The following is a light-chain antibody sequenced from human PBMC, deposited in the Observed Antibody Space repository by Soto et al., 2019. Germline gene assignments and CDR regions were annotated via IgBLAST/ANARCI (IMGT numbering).Light chain of an antibody. Sequence: AIQLTQSPSSLSASVGDRVTITCRASQDIRGALAWYQQKPGKPPKLLIFDVSGLQSGVPSRFSGSGSGTDFPLTISSLQPEDFATYYCQQFNTYPITFGQGTRLEIK. CDR1: QDIRGA. J-gene: IGKJ5*01. CDR3: QQFNTYPIT. CDR2: DVS. V-gene: IGKV1-13*02.